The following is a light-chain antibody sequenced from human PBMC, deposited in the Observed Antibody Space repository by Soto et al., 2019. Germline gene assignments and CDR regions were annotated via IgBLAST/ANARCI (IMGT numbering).Light chain of an antibody. V-gene: IGLV2-8*01. CDR3: SSYGGDNNVV. Sequence: QSALTQPPSASGSPGQSVTISCTGTSSDGGGYNYVSWYQQHPGAAPKLMIYEVVKRPSGVPDRFSGSKSGNTASLTVSGLQAEDESDYYCSSYGGDNNVVFGGGTKLTVL. CDR2: EVV. CDR1: SSDGGGYNY. J-gene: IGLJ2*01.